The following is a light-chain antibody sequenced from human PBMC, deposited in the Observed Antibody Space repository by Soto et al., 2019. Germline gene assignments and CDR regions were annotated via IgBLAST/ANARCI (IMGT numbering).Light chain of an antibody. Sequence: QAVVTQEPSLTVSPGGTVTLTCGSSTGAVTSGHYPHWLQQKPGQGPRTLIYDTSKKHSWTPARFSGSLLGGKGALTLSGAQPEDEADYYCVLSYSGAVVFGGGTKLTVL. CDR2: DTS. J-gene: IGLJ2*01. CDR3: VLSYSGAVV. CDR1: TGAVTSGHY. V-gene: IGLV7-46*01.